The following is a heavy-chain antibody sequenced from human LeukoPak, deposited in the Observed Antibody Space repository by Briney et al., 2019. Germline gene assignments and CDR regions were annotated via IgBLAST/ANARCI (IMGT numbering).Heavy chain of an antibody. J-gene: IGHJ4*02. D-gene: IGHD1-1*01. Sequence: GASVKVSCKASGYTFTGYYMHWVRQAPGQGLEWMGWINPSSGGTNYAQKFQGTVTMTRDTSISTAYMELSRLRSDDTAVYYCARDNWNGHYFDYWGQGTLVTVSS. CDR2: INPSSGGT. V-gene: IGHV1-2*02. CDR1: GYTFTGYY. CDR3: ARDNWNGHYFDY.